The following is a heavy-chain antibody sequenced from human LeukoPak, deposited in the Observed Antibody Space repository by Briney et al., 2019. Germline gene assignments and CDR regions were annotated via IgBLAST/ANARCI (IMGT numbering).Heavy chain of an antibody. CDR2: MNPNSGNT. CDR3: ARGVLPYYYYYYMDV. J-gene: IGHJ6*03. V-gene: IGHV1-8*03. Sequence: ASVKVSCKASGYTFTSYDINWVRQATGQGLEWMGWMNPNSGNTGYAQKFQGGVTITRNTSISTAYMELSSLRSEDTAVYYCARGVLPYYYYYYMDVWGKGTTVTVSS. D-gene: IGHD2/OR15-2a*01. CDR1: GYTFTSYD.